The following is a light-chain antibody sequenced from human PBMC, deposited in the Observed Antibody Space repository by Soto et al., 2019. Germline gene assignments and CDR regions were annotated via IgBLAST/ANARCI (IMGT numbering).Light chain of an antibody. J-gene: IGLJ2*01. CDR2: DVS. CDR3: SSYSSSSTLMI. V-gene: IGLV2-14*03. CDR1: TSDIGAYNY. Sequence: QSALAQAASVSGSPGQSITISCTGTTSDIGAYNYVSWYQHHPGKAPKVMIYDVSNRPSGVSIRFSGSKSGTTASLTISGLRAEDEADYYCSSYSSSSTLMIFGGGTQLTVL.